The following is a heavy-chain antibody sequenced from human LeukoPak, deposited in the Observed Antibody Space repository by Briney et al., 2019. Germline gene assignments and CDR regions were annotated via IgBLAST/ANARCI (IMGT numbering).Heavy chain of an antibody. CDR3: VRQTVTTAIYYYYGMDV. D-gene: IGHD4-17*01. V-gene: IGHV1-2*06. CDR1: GYTFTGYY. Sequence: ASVKVSCKASGYTFTGYYMHWVRQAPGQGLEWMGRINPNSGGTNYAQKFQGRVTMTRDTSISTAYMELSRLRSDDTAVYYCVRQTVTTAIYYYYGMDVWGQGTTVTVSS. CDR2: INPNSGGT. J-gene: IGHJ6*02.